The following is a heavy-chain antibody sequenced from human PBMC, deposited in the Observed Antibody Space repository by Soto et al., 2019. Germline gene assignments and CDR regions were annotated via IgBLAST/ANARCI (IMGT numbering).Heavy chain of an antibody. CDR3: ARGAHDYGDYEAYYYYGMDV. CDR2: IYYSGST. CDR1: GGSISSGGYY. J-gene: IGHJ6*02. D-gene: IGHD4-17*01. V-gene: IGHV4-31*03. Sequence: SETLSLTCTVSGGSISSGGYYWSWIRQHPGKGLEWIGYIYYSGSTYYNPSLKSRVTISVDTSKNQFSLKLSSVTAADTAVYYCARGAHDYGDYEAYYYYGMDVWGQGTTVTVYS.